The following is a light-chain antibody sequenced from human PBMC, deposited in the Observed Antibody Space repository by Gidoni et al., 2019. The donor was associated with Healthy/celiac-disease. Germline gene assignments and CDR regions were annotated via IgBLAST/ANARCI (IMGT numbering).Light chain of an antibody. Sequence: QSALTQPASVSGSPGQSLTIPCTGTSSDVGGYNYVSWYQQHPGKAPKLMIYDVSNRPSGVSNRFSGSKSGNTASLTISGLQAEDEADYYCSSYTSSSTQLYVFGTGTKVTVL. J-gene: IGLJ1*01. CDR1: SSDVGGYNY. CDR3: SSYTSSSTQLYV. V-gene: IGLV2-14*03. CDR2: DVS.